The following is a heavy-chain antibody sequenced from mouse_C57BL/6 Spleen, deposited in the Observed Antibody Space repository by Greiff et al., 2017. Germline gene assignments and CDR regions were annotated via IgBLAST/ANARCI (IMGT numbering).Heavy chain of an antibody. J-gene: IGHJ2*01. Sequence: VQLQQPGAELVMPGASVKLSCKASGYTFTSYWMHWVKQRPGQGLEWIGEIDPSDSYTNYNQKFKGKSTLTVDKSSSTAYMQLSSLTSEDSAVYYCARRGSHSNALDYWGQGTTLTVSS. D-gene: IGHD2-5*01. V-gene: IGHV1-69*01. CDR1: GYTFTSYW. CDR3: ARRGSHSNALDY. CDR2: IDPSDSYT.